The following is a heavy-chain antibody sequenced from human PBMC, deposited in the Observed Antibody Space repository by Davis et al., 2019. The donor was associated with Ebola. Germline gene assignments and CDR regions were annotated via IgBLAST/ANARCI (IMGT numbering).Heavy chain of an antibody. D-gene: IGHD3-10*01. CDR3: ARATVLWFGELLYTGGWFDP. Sequence: MPSETLSLTCTVSGGSISNYYWSWIRQPPGKGLEWIGYIYYGGRTKYNPSLKGRVTISVDTAKNQFSLKLSSVTAADTAVYYCARATVLWFGELLYTGGWFDPWGQGTLVTVSS. J-gene: IGHJ5*02. V-gene: IGHV4-59*01. CDR2: IYYGGRT. CDR1: GGSISNYY.